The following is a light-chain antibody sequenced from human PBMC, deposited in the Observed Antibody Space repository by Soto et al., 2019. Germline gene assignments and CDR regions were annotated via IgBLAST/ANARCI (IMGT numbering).Light chain of an antibody. Sequence: QSVLTQPPSVSGAPGQRVTISCTGSSSNIGAGYDVHWYQQLPGTAPKLLIYGNSNRPSGVPDRFSGSKSGTSASRAITGRQAEDEADYYSQSYDSSLSGYVFGTGTKLTVL. CDR2: GNS. CDR3: QSYDSSLSGYV. V-gene: IGLV1-40*01. CDR1: SSNIGAGYD. J-gene: IGLJ1*01.